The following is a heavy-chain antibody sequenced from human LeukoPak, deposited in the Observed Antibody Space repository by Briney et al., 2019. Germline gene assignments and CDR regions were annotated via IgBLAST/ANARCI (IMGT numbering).Heavy chain of an antibody. D-gene: IGHD3-22*01. J-gene: IGHJ4*02. CDR1: GFTFSNYA. Sequence: GGSLRLSCAASGFTFSNYAMSWVRQAPGKRLEWVSAISGSGGSTYYADSVKGRFSISRDNSKNTLYLQMNSLRAEDTAVYYCAKDPFYDSSGYDYWGQGTLVTVSS. CDR2: ISGSGGST. CDR3: AKDPFYDSSGYDY. V-gene: IGHV3-23*01.